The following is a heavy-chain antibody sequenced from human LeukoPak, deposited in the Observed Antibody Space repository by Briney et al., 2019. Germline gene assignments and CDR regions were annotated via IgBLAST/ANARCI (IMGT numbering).Heavy chain of an antibody. CDR1: GGSFSGYY. CDR3: ASFSWGSGSYNQEAIWSWFDP. D-gene: IGHD3-10*01. Sequence: PSETLSLTCAVYGGSFSGYYWSWIRQPPGKGLEWIGYINYSGNTNYNPCLKSRVTISVDTSKNQFSLKLSSVTAADTAVYYCASFSWGSGSYNQEAIWSWFDPWGQGTLVIVSS. J-gene: IGHJ5*02. CDR2: INYSGNT. V-gene: IGHV4-59*08.